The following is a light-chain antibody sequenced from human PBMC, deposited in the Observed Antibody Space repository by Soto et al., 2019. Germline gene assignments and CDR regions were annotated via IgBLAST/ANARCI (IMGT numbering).Light chain of an antibody. CDR1: SSDVGGYNY. Sequence: QSALTQPASVSGSPGQSIAISCTGTSSDVGGYNYVSWYQQHPGKAPKLMISEVSNRPSGVSNRFAGSKSGNTASLTISGRQAEDEADYYCSSYTSSSTYVFGTGTKLTVL. J-gene: IGLJ1*01. CDR3: SSYTSSSTYV. V-gene: IGLV2-14*01. CDR2: EVS.